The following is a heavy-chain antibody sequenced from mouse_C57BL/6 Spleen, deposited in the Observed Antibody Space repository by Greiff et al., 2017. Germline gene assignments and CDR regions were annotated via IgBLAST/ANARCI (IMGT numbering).Heavy chain of an antibody. CDR2: IDPSDSYT. D-gene: IGHD1-1*01. Sequence: VQLQQPGAELVMPGASVKLSCKASGYTFTSYWMHWVQQRPGQGLEWIGEIDPSDSYTNYNQKFKGKSTLTVDKSSSTAYMQLSSLTSEDSAVYYCARGDYYGSSLYYAMDYWGQGTSVTVSS. CDR3: ARGDYYGSSLYYAMDY. CDR1: GYTFTSYW. J-gene: IGHJ4*01. V-gene: IGHV1-69*01.